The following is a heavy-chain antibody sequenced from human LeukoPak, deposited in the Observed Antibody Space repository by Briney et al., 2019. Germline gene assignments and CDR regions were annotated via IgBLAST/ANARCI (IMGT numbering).Heavy chain of an antibody. CDR2: ISAYNGRT. J-gene: IGHJ3*02. Sequence: ASVKVSCKASTYTFTNFGFNWVRQAPGQGLEWVGWISAYNGRTSYAQKFQGRVIMTTDTFTTTAYMELRSLRSDDTAMYYCAKDLEMYCTTTSCQGASDIWGQGTLVTVSS. D-gene: IGHD2-2*01. CDR3: AKDLEMYCTTTSCQGASDI. CDR1: TYTFTNFG. V-gene: IGHV1-18*01.